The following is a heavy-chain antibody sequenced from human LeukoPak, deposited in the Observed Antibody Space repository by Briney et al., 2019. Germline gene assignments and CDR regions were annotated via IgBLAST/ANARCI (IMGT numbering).Heavy chain of an antibody. CDR3: ASCLRGYSGYTDY. CDR1: GLTVSRNC. V-gene: IGHV3-66*01. J-gene: IGHJ4*02. Sequence: PGGSLRLSCAASGLTVSRNCMNWVRQAPGKGLEWVSAIFTDDITSYGDTVKGRFTISRDNAKNSLYLQMNSLRAEDTAVYYCASCLRGYSGYTDYWGQGTLVTVSS. CDR2: IFTDDIT. D-gene: IGHD5-12*01.